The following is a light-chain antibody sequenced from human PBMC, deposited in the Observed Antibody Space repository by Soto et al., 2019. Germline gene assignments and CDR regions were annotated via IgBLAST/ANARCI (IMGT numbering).Light chain of an antibody. V-gene: IGKV1-17*01. Sequence: DIQMTQSPSSLSASLGDRVTITCRASQGIRNDLGWYQQKPGKAPKRLTYTASSFQSGVPSRFSGSGSGTKFTPKIRSPQAEDFANYYCIHHNSYPHMFGHGTKVEIK. CDR3: IHHNSYPHM. J-gene: IGKJ1*01. CDR1: QGIRND. CDR2: TAS.